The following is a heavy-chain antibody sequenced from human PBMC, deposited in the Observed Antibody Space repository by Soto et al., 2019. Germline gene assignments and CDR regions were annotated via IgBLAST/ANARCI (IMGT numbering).Heavy chain of an antibody. V-gene: IGHV3-33*05. CDR3: ARWGTTGGLDV. CDR1: GFTFRSYV. D-gene: IGHD3-16*01. J-gene: IGHJ4*02. Sequence: QVQLVESGGGVVQPGTSLRLSCVGSGFTFRSYVIHWVRQAPGKGLEWVALTSYDGSNNFYGDSVKGRFTISRDNSRNTVELQMDSLRLEDTALYYCARWGTTGGLDVWGQGNLVSVSS. CDR2: TSYDGSNN.